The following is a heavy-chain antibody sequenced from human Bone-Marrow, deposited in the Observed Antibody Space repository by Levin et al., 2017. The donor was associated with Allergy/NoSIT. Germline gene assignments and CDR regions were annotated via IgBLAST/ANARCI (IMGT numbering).Heavy chain of an antibody. CDR1: EYTFTGYY. D-gene: IGHD3-10*01. V-gene: IGHV1-2*02. J-gene: IGHJ4*02. CDR3: ASPPCPYNSGNYYAY. Sequence: PGESLKISCKASEYTFTGYYMHWVRQAPGQGLEWMGRIIPSSGATNYAQIFQGRVTITRDTSISTVYMELSNLRSDDTAVYYCASPPCPYNSGNYYAYWGQGTLVTVSS. CDR2: IIPSSGAT.